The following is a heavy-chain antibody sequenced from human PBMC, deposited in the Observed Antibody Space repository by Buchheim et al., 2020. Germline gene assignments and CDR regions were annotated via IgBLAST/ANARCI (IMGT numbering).Heavy chain of an antibody. J-gene: IGHJ4*02. CDR2: INHSGST. CDR3: ARRNTKTVGWYTLFSGRFDY. V-gene: IGHV4-34*01. Sequence: QVQLQQWGAGLLKPSETLSLTCAVYGGSFSGYYWSWIRQPPGKGLEWIGEINHSGSTNYNPSLKSRVTISVDTSKNQFSLKLSSVTAADTAVYYCARRNTKTVGWYTLFSGRFDYWGQGTL. CDR1: GGSFSGYY. D-gene: IGHD6-19*01.